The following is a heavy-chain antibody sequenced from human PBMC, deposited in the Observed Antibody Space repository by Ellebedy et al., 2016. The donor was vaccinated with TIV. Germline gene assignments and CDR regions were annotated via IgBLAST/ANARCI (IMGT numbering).Heavy chain of an antibody. J-gene: IGHJ6*02. CDR2: IIPIFGTA. Sequence: SVKVSCXASGGTFSSYAISWVRQAPGQGLEWMGGIIPIFGTANYAQKFQGRVTITADESTSTAYMELSSLRSEDTAVYYCAIRYDYGDYYGMDVWGQGTTVTVSS. V-gene: IGHV1-69*13. D-gene: IGHD4-17*01. CDR3: AIRYDYGDYYGMDV. CDR1: GGTFSSYA.